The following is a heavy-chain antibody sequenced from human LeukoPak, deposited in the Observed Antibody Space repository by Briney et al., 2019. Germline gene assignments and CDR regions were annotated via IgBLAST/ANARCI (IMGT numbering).Heavy chain of an antibody. J-gene: IGHJ5*02. CDR2: ISYDGSNK. CDR3: ARDCSSTSCASAEFWFDP. D-gene: IGHD2-2*01. V-gene: IGHV3-30*04. Sequence: GGSLRLSCAASGFTFSSYAMHWVRQAPGKGLEWVAVISYDGSNKYYADSVKGRFTISRDNSKNTLYLQMNSLRAEDTAVYYCARDCSSTSCASAEFWFDPWGQGTLVTVSS. CDR1: GFTFSSYA.